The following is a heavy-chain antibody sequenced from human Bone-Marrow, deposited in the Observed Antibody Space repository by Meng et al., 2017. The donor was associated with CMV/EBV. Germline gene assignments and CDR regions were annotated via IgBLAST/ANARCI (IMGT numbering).Heavy chain of an antibody. J-gene: IGHJ4*02. Sequence: GESLKISCAASGFTFSSYGMHWVRQAPGKGLEWVAFIRYGGSNKYYADSVKGRFTISRDNSKNTLYLQMNSLRAKDTAVYYCAKDLQQEIVVVPAALPGPYWGQGTLVTVSS. V-gene: IGHV3-30*02. CDR1: GFTFSSYG. CDR2: IRYGGSNK. D-gene: IGHD2-2*02. CDR3: AKDLQQEIVVVPAALPGPY.